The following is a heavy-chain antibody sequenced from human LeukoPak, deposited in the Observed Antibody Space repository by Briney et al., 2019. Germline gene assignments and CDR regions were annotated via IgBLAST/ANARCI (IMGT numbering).Heavy chain of an antibody. CDR1: GGSISSSSYY. D-gene: IGHD3-3*02. J-gene: IGHJ5*02. V-gene: IGHV4-39*01. CDR2: IHYSGST. CDR3: ARQPLFAGAFGRGWLDP. Sequence: SETLSLTCTVSGGSISSSSYYWVWIRQPPGKGLEWIGCIHYSGSTYYNPSLEGRVTISVDASKNHFSLKLSSVTAADTAVYYCARQPLFAGAFGRGWLDPWGQGTLVTVSS.